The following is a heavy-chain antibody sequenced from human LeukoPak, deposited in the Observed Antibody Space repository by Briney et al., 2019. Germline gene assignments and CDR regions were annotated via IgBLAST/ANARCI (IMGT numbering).Heavy chain of an antibody. V-gene: IGHV1-69*04. Sequence: SVKVSCKASGGTFSSYAISWVRQAPGQGLEWMGRIIPILGIANYAQKFQGRVTITADKSTSTAYMELSSLRSEDTAVYYCARGDYDSSGYYYSPIWGQGTMVTVSS. CDR1: GGTFSSYA. CDR2: IIPILGIA. CDR3: ARGDYDSSGYYYSPI. D-gene: IGHD3-22*01. J-gene: IGHJ3*02.